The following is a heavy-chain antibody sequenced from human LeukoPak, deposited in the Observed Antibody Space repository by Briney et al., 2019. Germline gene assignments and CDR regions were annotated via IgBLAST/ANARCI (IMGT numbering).Heavy chain of an antibody. J-gene: IGHJ4*02. CDR1: GFTFSSYE. CDR2: ISSSGSTI. Sequence: TGGSLRLSCAASGFTFSSYEMNWVRQAPGKGLEWVSYISSSGSTIYYADSVKGRFTISRDNAKNSLYLQMNSLRAEDTAVYYCAKDGGYCSGGSCYMLRYFDYWGQGTLVTVSS. V-gene: IGHV3-48*03. CDR3: AKDGGYCSGGSCYMLRYFDY. D-gene: IGHD2-15*01.